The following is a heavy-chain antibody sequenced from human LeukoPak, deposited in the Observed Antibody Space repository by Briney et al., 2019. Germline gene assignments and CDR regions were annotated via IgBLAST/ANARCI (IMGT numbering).Heavy chain of an antibody. J-gene: IGHJ3*02. Sequence: PGRSLRLSCAASGFTFGSYGMYWVRQAPGKGLEWVAVIWYDGTNRFYADSVKGRFTISRDNSKNTLYLQMNSLRTEDTAVYYCAREEENAFDIWGQGTMVTASS. CDR3: AREEENAFDI. D-gene: IGHD5-24*01. CDR2: IWYDGTNR. V-gene: IGHV3-33*07. CDR1: GFTFGSYG.